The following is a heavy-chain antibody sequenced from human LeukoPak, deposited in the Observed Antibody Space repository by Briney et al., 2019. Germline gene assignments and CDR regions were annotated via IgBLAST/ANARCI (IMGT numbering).Heavy chain of an antibody. CDR3: ARAGTRGTAMGNFDY. J-gene: IGHJ4*02. V-gene: IGHV1-46*01. D-gene: IGHD5-18*01. CDR2: INPSGGST. CDR1: GYTFTSYY. Sequence: ASVKVSCKASGYTFTSYYMHWVRQAPGQGLEWMGIINPSGGSTSYAQKFQGRVTMTTDTSTSTAYMELRSLRSDDTAVYYCARAGTRGTAMGNFDYWGQGTLVTVSS.